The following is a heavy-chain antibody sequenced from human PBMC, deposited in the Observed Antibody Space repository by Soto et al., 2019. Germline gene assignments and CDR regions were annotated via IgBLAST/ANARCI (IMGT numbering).Heavy chain of an antibody. CDR1: GYSFTSYW. V-gene: IGHV5-51*01. CDR2: IYPGDSDT. Sequence: PGESLKISCKGSGYSFTSYWIGWVRQMPGKGLEWMGIIYPGDSDTRYSPSFQGQVTISADKSISTAYLQWSSLKASDTAMYYCARQSDYSNHMGAFDIWGQGTMVTVSS. CDR3: ARQSDYSNHMGAFDI. J-gene: IGHJ3*02. D-gene: IGHD4-4*01.